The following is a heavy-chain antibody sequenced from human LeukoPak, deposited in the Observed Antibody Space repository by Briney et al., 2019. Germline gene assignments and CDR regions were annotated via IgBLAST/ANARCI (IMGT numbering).Heavy chain of an antibody. D-gene: IGHD2/OR15-2a*01. CDR2: INPSGGST. CDR1: GYTFTSYY. V-gene: IGHV1-46*01. Sequence: ASVKVSCKASGYTFTSYYMHWVRQAPGQGLEWMGIINPSGGSTSYAQKFQGRVTMTRDTSTSTVYMELSSLRSEDTAVYYCARDRRGPRSGLNTPPDAFDIWGQGTMVTVSS. CDR3: ARDRRGPRSGLNTPPDAFDI. J-gene: IGHJ3*02.